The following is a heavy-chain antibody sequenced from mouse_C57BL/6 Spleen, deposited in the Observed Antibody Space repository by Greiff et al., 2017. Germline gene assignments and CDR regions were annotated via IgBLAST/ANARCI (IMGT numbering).Heavy chain of an antibody. D-gene: IGHD2-4*01. CDR3: ARRGIYYDYDGAWFAY. CDR1: GYTFTSYW. CDR2: IDPSDSYT. J-gene: IGHJ3*01. V-gene: IGHV1-59*01. Sequence: QVQLKQPGAELVRPGTSVKLSCKASGYTFTSYWMHWVKQRPGQGLEWIGVIDPSDSYTNYNQKFKGKATLTVDTSSSTAYMQLSSLTSEDSAVYYCARRGIYYDYDGAWFAYWGQGTLVTVSA.